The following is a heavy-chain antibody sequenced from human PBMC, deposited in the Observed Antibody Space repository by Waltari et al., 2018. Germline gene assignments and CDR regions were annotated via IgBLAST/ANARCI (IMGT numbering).Heavy chain of an antibody. CDR1: GFTVSSNY. Sequence: EVQLVETGGGLIQPGGSLRLSCAASGFTVSSNYMSWVRQVPGQGLWWVSVLYSVGSTYAAVSVKGRFTISRDNSKNTLYLQMNSLRSEDTAVYYCARADPRFYYYYMDVWGKGTTVTVSS. CDR3: ARADPRFYYYYMDV. J-gene: IGHJ6*03. D-gene: IGHD3-16*01. V-gene: IGHV3-53*02. CDR2: LYSVGST.